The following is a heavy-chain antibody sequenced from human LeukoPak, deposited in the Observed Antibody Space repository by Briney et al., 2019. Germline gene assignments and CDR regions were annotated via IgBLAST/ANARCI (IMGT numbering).Heavy chain of an antibody. CDR1: GGTFSSYA. CDR3: AGTPVVTAFYYYYGMDV. V-gene: IGHV1-69*04. Sequence: SVKVSCKASGGTFSSYAISWVRQAPGQGLEWMGRIIPILGIANYAQKFQGRVTITADKSTSTACMELSSLRSEDTAVYYCAGTPVVTAFYYYYGMDVWGQGTTVTVSS. D-gene: IGHD2-21*02. J-gene: IGHJ6*02. CDR2: IIPILGIA.